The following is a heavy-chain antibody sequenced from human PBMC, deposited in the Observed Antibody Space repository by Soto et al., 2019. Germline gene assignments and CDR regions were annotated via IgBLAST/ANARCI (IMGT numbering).Heavy chain of an antibody. CDR3: ASGVGGLRGSSGWPDSAFDV. D-gene: IGHD3-22*01. CDR1: GGTFTKYA. J-gene: IGHJ3*01. Sequence: QVQLVQSGAAVRKPGSSVKFSCKAAGGTFTKYAITWVRQAPRQGLEWMGGIVPLPGTTNYAQKFRGRVTISADESKRTAYLELSRLRSEDTAVYSCASGVGGLRGSSGWPDSAFDVWGQGIMVIGSS. V-gene: IGHV1-69*01. CDR2: IVPLPGTT.